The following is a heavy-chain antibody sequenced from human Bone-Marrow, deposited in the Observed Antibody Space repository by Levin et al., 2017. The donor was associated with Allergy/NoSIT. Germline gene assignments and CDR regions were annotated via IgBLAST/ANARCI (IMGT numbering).Heavy chain of an antibody. J-gene: IGHJ1*01. CDR2: ISHDGTNE. D-gene: IGHD3/OR15-3a*01. Sequence: GGSLRLSCTGSGIDFKTYGMHWVRQAPGKGLEWMALISHDGTNEFYADSVKGRFTISRDNSKNTVYLQMNSLRVDDTAIYYCAKNSAFGLCLALWGQATLVSVAS. CDR3: AKNSAFGLCLAL. CDR1: GIDFKTYG. V-gene: IGHV3-30*18.